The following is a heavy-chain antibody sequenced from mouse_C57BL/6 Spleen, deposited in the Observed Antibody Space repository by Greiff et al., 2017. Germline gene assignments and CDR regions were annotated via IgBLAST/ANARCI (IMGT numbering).Heavy chain of an antibody. D-gene: IGHD2-5*01. CDR3: ARNVNDYYSNWYFDV. CDR2: IWSGGST. J-gene: IGHJ1*03. CDR1: GFSLTSYG. Sequence: QVQLQQSGPGLVQPSQSLSITCTVSGFSLTSYGVHWVRQSPGKGLEWLGVIWSGGSTAYNAALIHRLSISKDNSKSQVFFKMNSLQADDTAIYYCARNVNDYYSNWYFDVWGTGTTVTVSS. V-gene: IGHV2-2*01.